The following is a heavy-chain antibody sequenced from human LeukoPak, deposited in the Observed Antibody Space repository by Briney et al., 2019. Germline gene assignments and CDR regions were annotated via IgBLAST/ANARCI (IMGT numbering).Heavy chain of an antibody. D-gene: IGHD5-18*01. CDR3: ARHLSGITGYTYGRGIDY. CDR2: IKQDGSEK. CDR1: GFTFSSYW. J-gene: IGHJ4*02. Sequence: PGGSLRLSCAASGFTFSSYWMSWVRQAPGKGLEWVANIKQDGSEKYSVDSVKGRFTISRDNAKKSLYLQMNSLRAEDTAVYYCARHLSGITGYTYGRGIDYWGQGTLVTVSS. V-gene: IGHV3-7*01.